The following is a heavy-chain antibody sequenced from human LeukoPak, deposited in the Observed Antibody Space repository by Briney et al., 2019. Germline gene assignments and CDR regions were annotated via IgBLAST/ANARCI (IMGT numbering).Heavy chain of an antibody. D-gene: IGHD5-12*01. CDR2: IYYSGST. V-gene: IGHV4-59*01. Sequence: SETLSLTCTVSGGSISSYYWSWIRQPPGKGLEWIGYIYYSGSTNYNPSLESRVTISVDTSKNQFSPKLSSVTAADTAVYYCARGYSGSIAVWGQGTLVTVSS. J-gene: IGHJ4*02. CDR3: ARGYSGSIAV. CDR1: GGSISSYY.